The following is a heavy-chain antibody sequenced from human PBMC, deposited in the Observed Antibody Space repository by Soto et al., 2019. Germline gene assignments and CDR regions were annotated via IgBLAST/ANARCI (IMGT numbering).Heavy chain of an antibody. V-gene: IGHV4-34*01. Sequence: SETLSLTCAVYGGSFSGYYWSWIRQPPGKGLEWIGEINHSGSTNYNPSLKSRVTISVDTSKNQFSLKLSSVTAADTAVYYCARADYGDYVLGMDVWGQGTTVTVSS. CDR3: ARADYGDYVLGMDV. J-gene: IGHJ6*02. CDR1: GGSFSGYY. D-gene: IGHD4-17*01. CDR2: INHSGST.